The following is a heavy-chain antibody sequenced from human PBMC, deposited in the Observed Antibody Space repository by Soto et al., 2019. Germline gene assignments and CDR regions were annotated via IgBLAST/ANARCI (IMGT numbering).Heavy chain of an antibody. Sequence: QVQLVQSGAEVKKPGASVKVSCKASGYTFTSYGISWVRQAPGQGLEWMGWISAYNGNTNYAQKLQGRVTMTTDTSTSTAYMELRSLRSDDTAVYYCAREKPDDFWSGYRPPDYWGRGTLVTVSS. J-gene: IGHJ4*02. CDR3: AREKPDDFWSGYRPPDY. D-gene: IGHD3-3*01. CDR1: GYTFTSYG. V-gene: IGHV1-18*01. CDR2: ISAYNGNT.